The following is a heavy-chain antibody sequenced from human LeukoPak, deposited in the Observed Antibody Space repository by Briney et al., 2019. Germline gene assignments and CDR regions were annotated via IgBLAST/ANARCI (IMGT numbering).Heavy chain of an antibody. J-gene: IGHJ4*02. V-gene: IGHV6-1*01. D-gene: IGHD3-16*01. Sequence: SQTVSLTCAIPRDSVSSNIAAWDWTRQSPSRGLEWLGKTYYRSKWYNDYAVSAKGRITINTDTSKNHFSLQLNSVSPEDTAVYYCARAKLGIFDYWGQGTLVTVSS. CDR1: RDSVSSNIAA. CDR3: ARAKLGIFDY. CDR2: TYYRSKWYN.